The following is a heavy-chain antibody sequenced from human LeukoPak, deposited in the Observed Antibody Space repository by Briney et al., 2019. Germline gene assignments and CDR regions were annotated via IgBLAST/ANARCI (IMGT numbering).Heavy chain of an antibody. Sequence: PGGSLRLSCAASGCTFSSYAMSWVRQAPGKGLEWVSAISGSGGSTYYADSVKGRFTISRDNSKNTLYLQMNSLRAEDTAVYYCAKDPSWGRPQLAHFDYWGQGTLVTVSS. CDR2: ISGSGGST. V-gene: IGHV3-23*01. CDR1: GCTFSSYA. J-gene: IGHJ4*02. CDR3: AKDPSWGRPQLAHFDY. D-gene: IGHD3-16*01.